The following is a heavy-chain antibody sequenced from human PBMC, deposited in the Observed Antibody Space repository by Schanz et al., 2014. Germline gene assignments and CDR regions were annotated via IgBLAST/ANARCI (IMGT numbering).Heavy chain of an antibody. CDR3: AKSQGSSFDS. V-gene: IGHV3-7*03. CDR2: IKKDGSEK. Sequence: EVQLLESGGGLVQPGGSLRLSCAASGFTFSGFWMTWVRQAPGKGLEWVANIKKDGSEKYYVDSVKGRFTISRDNSKSTLYLQMSSLRAEDTAVYYCAKSQGSSFDSWGQGTLVTVSS. D-gene: IGHD6-13*01. CDR1: GFTFSGFW. J-gene: IGHJ4*02.